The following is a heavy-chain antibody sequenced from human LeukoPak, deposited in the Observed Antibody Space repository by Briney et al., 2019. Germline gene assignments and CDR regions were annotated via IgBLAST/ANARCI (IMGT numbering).Heavy chain of an antibody. D-gene: IGHD6-13*01. CDR3: ARRGIAASGDY. CDR2: IYPGDSAN. J-gene: IGHJ4*02. Sequence: GDSLKISCKGSGYIFTSYWIGWVRQMPGKGLERSGIIYPGDSANRYRPTFQGPVTISADKSISTAYLQWTSLKASDTAMYYCARRGIAASGDYWGQGTLVTVSS. CDR1: GYIFTSYW. V-gene: IGHV5-51*01.